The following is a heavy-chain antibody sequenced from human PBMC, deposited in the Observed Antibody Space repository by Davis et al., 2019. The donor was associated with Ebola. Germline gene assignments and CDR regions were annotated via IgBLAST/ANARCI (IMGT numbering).Heavy chain of an antibody. Sequence: GESLKISCEASGFTFTTYWMSWVRQAPGKGLEWLANINQDGSAKQYVDSVKGRFTISRDNAENSVYLQMNSLRAEDTAVYYCSRDLKQPPPSYYSGMDVWGLGTTVTVSS. CDR1: GFTFTTYW. D-gene: IGHD6-13*01. CDR3: SRDLKQPPPSYYSGMDV. V-gene: IGHV3-7*01. J-gene: IGHJ6*02. CDR2: INQDGSAK.